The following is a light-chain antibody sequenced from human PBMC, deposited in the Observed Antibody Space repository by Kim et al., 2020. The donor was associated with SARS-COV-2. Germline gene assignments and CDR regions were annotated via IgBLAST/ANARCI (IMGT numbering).Light chain of an antibody. CDR2: EDT. Sequence: TLILSSISSMRNIAVNVVQRYQQRRGSAPTIVIYEDTERPSGVPDRFSGSIDSSSISASLTNSGLKTEGEADYYCQSYDANNHWVFGGGTKLSVL. V-gene: IGLV6-57*02. CDR1: MRNIAVNV. CDR3: QSYDANNHWV. J-gene: IGLJ3*02.